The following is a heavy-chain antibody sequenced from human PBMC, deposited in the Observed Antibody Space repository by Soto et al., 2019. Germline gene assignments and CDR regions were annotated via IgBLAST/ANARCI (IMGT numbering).Heavy chain of an antibody. J-gene: IGHJ5*02. CDR1: GFTFDDYA. V-gene: IGHV3-9*01. D-gene: IGHD3-3*01. CDR3: AKDSYYDFPQGPNWFDP. CDR2: ISWNSGSI. Sequence: EVQLVESGGGLVQPGRSLRLSCAASGFTFDDYAMHWVRQAPGKGLEWVSGISWNSGSIGYADSVKGRFTISRDNAKNSLYLQMNSLRAEDTALYYCAKDSYYDFPQGPNWFDPWGQGTLVTVSS.